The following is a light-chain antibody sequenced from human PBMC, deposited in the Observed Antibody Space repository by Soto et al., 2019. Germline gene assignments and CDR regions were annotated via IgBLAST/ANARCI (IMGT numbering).Light chain of an antibody. CDR1: QSIGRN. J-gene: IGKJ1*01. V-gene: IGKV1-17*01. CDR3: QQYNSYPT. CDR2: AAS. Sequence: DIQMTQSPASLSASVGDRVTISCRASQSIGRNLNWYQQKPGKAPKLLIYAASSLQSGVPSRFSGSGSGTEFTLTISSLQPDDFATYYCQQYNSYPTFGQGTKVDI.